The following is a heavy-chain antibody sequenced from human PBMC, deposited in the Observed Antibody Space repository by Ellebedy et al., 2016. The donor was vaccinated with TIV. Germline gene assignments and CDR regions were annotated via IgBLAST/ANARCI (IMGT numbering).Heavy chain of an antibody. V-gene: IGHV4-4*02. CDR1: GDSISTHNW. D-gene: IGHD2-15*01. Sequence: SETLSLTXTVSGDSISTHNWWSWVRQPPGKGLEWIAEIYHGGSTNYNPSLKSRVTIPVDRSNNHFSLKMNSMTAADTAVYYCAAKGVVSRTFDIWGQGTMVAVSS. CDR2: IYHGGST. CDR3: AAKGVVSRTFDI. J-gene: IGHJ3*02.